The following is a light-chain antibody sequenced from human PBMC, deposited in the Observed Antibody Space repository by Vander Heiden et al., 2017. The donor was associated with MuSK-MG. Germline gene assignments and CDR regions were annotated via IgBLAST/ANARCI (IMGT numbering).Light chain of an antibody. Sequence: DIVMTQSPDSLAVSLGERATINCKSSQSVLYSSNNKNYLAWYQQKPGQPPKLLIYWASTRESGVPDRFSGSGSGTDFTLTISSLQAEDVAVYYCQHDVGSPRTFGQGTKVEIK. V-gene: IGKV4-1*01. J-gene: IGKJ1*01. CDR1: QSVLYSSNNKNY. CDR3: QHDVGSPRT. CDR2: WAS.